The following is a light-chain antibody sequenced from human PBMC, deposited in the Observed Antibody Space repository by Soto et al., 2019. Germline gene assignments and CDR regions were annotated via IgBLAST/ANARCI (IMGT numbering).Light chain of an antibody. CDR3: SSYTSSSTGV. J-gene: IGLJ1*01. CDR1: SSDVGGYNY. V-gene: IGLV2-14*01. Sequence: QSELAQPASMSGSPGQSITISCTGTSSDVGGYNYVSWYQQHPGKAPKLMIYDVSNRPSGVSNRFSGSKSGNTASLTISGLQAEDEADYYCSSYTSSSTGVFGTGTKVTVL. CDR2: DVS.